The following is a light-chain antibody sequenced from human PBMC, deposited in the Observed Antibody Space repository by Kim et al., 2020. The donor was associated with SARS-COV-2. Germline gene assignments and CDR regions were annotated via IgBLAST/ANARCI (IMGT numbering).Light chain of an antibody. CDR3: QQGSSWPLT. CDR2: DAS. V-gene: IGKV3-11*01. J-gene: IGKJ4*01. CDR1: QSISNY. Sequence: EIVLTQSPATLFLSPGERATLSCRASQSISNYLAWFRHKPGQAPTLLIYDASNRATDIPAKFSGSGSGTDFTLTISSLEPEDFAVYYCQQGSSWPLTFGGGTKLEI.